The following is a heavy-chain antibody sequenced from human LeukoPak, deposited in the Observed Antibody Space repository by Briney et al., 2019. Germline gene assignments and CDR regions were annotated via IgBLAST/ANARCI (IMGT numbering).Heavy chain of an antibody. J-gene: IGHJ4*02. CDR2: IYTSGST. Sequence: SETLSLTCTVSSGSLGSYYWNWLRQPAGKGLEWIGHIYTSGSTNYNPSLKSRVTMSVDTSKNQFSLKLNSVTTADTAFYYCAREYSSSSGKALDYWGQGTLVTVSS. V-gene: IGHV4-4*07. D-gene: IGHD6-6*01. CDR3: AREYSSSSGKALDY. CDR1: SGSLGSYY.